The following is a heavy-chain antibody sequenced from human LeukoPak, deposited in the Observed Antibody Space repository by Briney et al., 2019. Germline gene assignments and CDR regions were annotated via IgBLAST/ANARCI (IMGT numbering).Heavy chain of an antibody. CDR1: GYTLTELS. CDR2: FDPEDGET. Sequence: ASVKVSCKVSGYTLTELSMHWVRQAPGKGLEWMGGFDPEDGETIYAQKFQGRVTMTEDTSTDTAYMELSSLRSEDTAVYYCATARITTGRSYWYFDLWGRGTLVTVSS. V-gene: IGHV1-24*01. J-gene: IGHJ2*01. D-gene: IGHD3-10*01. CDR3: ATARITTGRSYWYFDL.